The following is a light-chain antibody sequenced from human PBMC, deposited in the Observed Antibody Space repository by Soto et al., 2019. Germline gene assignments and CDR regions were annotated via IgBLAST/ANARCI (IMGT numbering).Light chain of an antibody. CDR1: QSVSSN. J-gene: IGKJ1*01. Sequence: ERVMTQAPATLSVSPGERATLSCRASQSVSSNVAWYQQKPGQAPMLLIYGASTRATGIPARFSGSGYGTEFTLTISSLQSEDFAVYYCQQYNNWPWTFGKGTKVAIK. CDR3: QQYNNWPWT. V-gene: IGKV3-15*01. CDR2: GAS.